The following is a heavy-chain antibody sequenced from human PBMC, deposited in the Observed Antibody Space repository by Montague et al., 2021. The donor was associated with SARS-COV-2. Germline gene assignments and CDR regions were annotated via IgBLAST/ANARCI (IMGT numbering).Heavy chain of an antibody. CDR2: INHSGNT. V-gene: IGHV4-34*01. J-gene: IGHJ5*02. Sequence: SETLSLTCAVYGGSLSGYYWAWIRQTPGKGLEWIGEINHSGNTXXXPSXXXRLTISVATSKKQFSLNLSSVTTADTAVYYCARGADYDFWSGYLRYKWFDPWGLGTPVTVSS. CDR1: GGSLSGYY. D-gene: IGHD3-3*01. CDR3: ARGADYDFWSGYLRYKWFDP.